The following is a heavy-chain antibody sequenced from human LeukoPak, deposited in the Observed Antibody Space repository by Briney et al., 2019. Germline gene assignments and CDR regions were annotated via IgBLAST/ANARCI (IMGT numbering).Heavy chain of an antibody. J-gene: IGHJ3*02. CDR3: AREAYYYASGPRDAFDI. CDR1: GYTFTS. Sequence: GASVKVSCKASGYTFTSISWVRQAPGQGLEWMGWVSAYNGDTNYAQKLQGRVTMTTDTSTSTGYMELRSLRSDDTAVYYCAREAYYYASGPRDAFDIWGQGTMVTVSS. CDR2: VSAYNGDT. V-gene: IGHV1-18*01. D-gene: IGHD3-10*01.